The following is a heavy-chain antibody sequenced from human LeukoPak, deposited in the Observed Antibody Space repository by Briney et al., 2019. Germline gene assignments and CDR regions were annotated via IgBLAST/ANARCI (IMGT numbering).Heavy chain of an antibody. V-gene: IGHV4-59*01. CDR2: IYYSGST. Sequence: PSETLSLTCTVSGGSISSYYWSWIRQPPGKGLEWIGYIYYSGSTNYNPSLKSRVTISVDTSKNQFSLKLSSVTAADTAVYYCASVGYCSGGSCYSSPLFDYWGQGTLVTVSS. D-gene: IGHD2-15*01. CDR3: ASVGYCSGGSCYSSPLFDY. CDR1: GGSISSYY. J-gene: IGHJ4*02.